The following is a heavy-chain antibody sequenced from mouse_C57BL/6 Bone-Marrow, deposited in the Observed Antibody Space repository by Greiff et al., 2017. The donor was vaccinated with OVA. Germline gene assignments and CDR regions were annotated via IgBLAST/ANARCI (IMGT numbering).Heavy chain of an antibody. CDR1: GYTFTSYG. CDR3: ARSVAGTSGDY. D-gene: IGHD3-2*02. J-gene: IGHJ2*01. V-gene: IGHV1-81*01. Sequence: LEESGAELARPGASVKLSCKASGYTFTSYGISWVKQRPGQGLEWIGEVYPRSGNTYYNEKFKGKATLTADKSSSTAYMELRSLTSEDSAVYFCARSVAGTSGDYWGQGTTLTVSS. CDR2: VYPRSGNT.